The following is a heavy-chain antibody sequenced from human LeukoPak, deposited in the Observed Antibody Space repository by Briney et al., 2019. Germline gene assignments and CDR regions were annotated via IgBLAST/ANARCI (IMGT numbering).Heavy chain of an antibody. V-gene: IGHV3-21*01. CDR1: GFTFSSYT. Sequence: GGSLRLSCAASGFTFSSYTMKWVRQAPGKGLEWVSSISGSSSYIYYADSVKGRFTISRDNAKNSLYLQMNSLRAEDTAVYYCAKGGGDWPFGAFDIWGQGTMVTVSS. J-gene: IGHJ3*02. D-gene: IGHD2-21*02. CDR2: ISGSSSYI. CDR3: AKGGGDWPFGAFDI.